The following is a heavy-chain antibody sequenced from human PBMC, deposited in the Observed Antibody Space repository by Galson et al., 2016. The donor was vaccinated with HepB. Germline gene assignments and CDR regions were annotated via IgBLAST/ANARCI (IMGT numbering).Heavy chain of an antibody. CDR3: ATVPKSDYGDYDGDAFDI. CDR2: FDPEDVET. J-gene: IGHJ3*02. V-gene: IGHV1-24*01. CDR1: GYTFTSYY. D-gene: IGHD4-17*01. Sequence: SVKVSCKASGYTFTSYYVHWVRQAPGQGLEWMGGFDPEDVETIYAQKFQGRVTMTEDTSTDTAYMDLGSLRSEDTAVYYCATVPKSDYGDYDGDAFDIWGQGTMVTVSS.